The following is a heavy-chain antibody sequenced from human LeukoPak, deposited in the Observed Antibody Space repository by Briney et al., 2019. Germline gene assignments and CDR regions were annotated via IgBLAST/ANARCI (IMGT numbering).Heavy chain of an antibody. Sequence: SETLSLTCTVSGGSISSYYWSWIRQPPGKGLEWIGYIYYSGSTNYNPSLKSRVTISVDTSKNQFSLKLSSVTAADTAVYYCARQGRWFGDSTIDYWGQGTLVTVSS. D-gene: IGHD3-10*01. J-gene: IGHJ4*02. CDR2: IYYSGST. CDR3: ARQGRWFGDSTIDY. CDR1: GGSISSYY. V-gene: IGHV4-59*08.